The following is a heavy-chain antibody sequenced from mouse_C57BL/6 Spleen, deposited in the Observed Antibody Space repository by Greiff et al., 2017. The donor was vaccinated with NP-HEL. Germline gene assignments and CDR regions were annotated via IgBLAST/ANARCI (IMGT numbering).Heavy chain of an antibody. V-gene: IGHV5-6*01. J-gene: IGHJ2*01. CDR1: GFTFSSYG. CDR3: ARHAGSPPFDY. D-gene: IGHD1-1*01. Sequence: EVQLVESGGDLVKPGGSLKLSCAASGFTFSSYGMSWVRQTPDKRLEWVATISSGGSYTYYPDSVKGRFTISRDNAKNTLYLQMSSLKSEDTAMYSCARHAGSPPFDYWGQGTTLTVSS. CDR2: ISSGGSYT.